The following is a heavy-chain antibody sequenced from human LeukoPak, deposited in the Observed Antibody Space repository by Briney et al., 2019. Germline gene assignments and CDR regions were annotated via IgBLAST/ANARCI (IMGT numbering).Heavy chain of an antibody. CDR1: GGSISTYY. Sequence: SETLSLTCTVSGGSISTYYWSWIRQPPGKGLEWIGYIYYSGSINYNPSLKSRVTISVDTSKNQFSLKLSSVTAADTAVYYCARSRGYSYGATFLDYWGQGTLVTVSS. CDR2: IYYSGSI. J-gene: IGHJ4*02. D-gene: IGHD5-18*01. CDR3: ARSRGYSYGATFLDY. V-gene: IGHV4-59*08.